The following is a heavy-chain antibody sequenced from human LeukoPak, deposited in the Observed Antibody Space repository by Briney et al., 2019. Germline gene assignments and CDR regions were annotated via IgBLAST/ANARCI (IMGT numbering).Heavy chain of an antibody. CDR1: GGSISSGGYS. CDR2: IYYSGST. CDR3: ARQTGSGLFILP. J-gene: IGHJ4*02. V-gene: IGHV4-30-4*07. Sequence: SETLSLTCAVSGGSISSGGYSWSWIRQPPGKGLEWIGYIYYSGSTYYNPSLKSRVTISVDTSKNQFSLRLTSVTAADTAVYYCARQTGSGLFILPGGQGTLVTVSS. D-gene: IGHD3/OR15-3a*01.